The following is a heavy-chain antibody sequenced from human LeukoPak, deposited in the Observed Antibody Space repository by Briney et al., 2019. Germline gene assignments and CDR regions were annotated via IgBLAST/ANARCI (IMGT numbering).Heavy chain of an antibody. D-gene: IGHD3-22*01. CDR3: AKDHSSGYYMKPFDY. J-gene: IGHJ4*02. Sequence: GGSLRLSCAASGFIFDDYAMHWVRQAPGKGLEWVSGISWNSGSIGYADSVKGRFTISRDNAKNSLYLQMNSLRAEDTALYYCAKDHSSGYYMKPFDYWGQGTLVTVSS. V-gene: IGHV3-9*01. CDR2: ISWNSGSI. CDR1: GFIFDDYA.